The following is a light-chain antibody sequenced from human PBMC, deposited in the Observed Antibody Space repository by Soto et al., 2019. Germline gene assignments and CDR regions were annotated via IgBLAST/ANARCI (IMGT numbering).Light chain of an antibody. CDR2: DVS. V-gene: IGLV2-14*01. Sequence: QSALTQSASVSGSPGQSITISCTGNSSDVGGYNYVSWYQQHPGKAPKLMIYDVSNRPSGVSNRFSGSKSGNTASLTISGLQAEDEADYYCSSYTSSSTLVVFGGGTKLTVL. CDR1: SSDVGGYNY. J-gene: IGLJ2*01. CDR3: SSYTSSSTLVV.